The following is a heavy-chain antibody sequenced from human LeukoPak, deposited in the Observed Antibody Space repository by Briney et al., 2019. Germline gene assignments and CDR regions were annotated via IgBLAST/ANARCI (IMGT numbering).Heavy chain of an antibody. CDR1: EFTFSSYW. D-gene: IGHD2-21*01. CDR3: AKEAPHTAVLIALPEWNFIDS. Sequence: GGSLRLSCAASEFTFSSYWMSWVRQAPGKGLEWVAIVSGSGTGTYYADSVKGRFTVSRDFFTSTLYLEMTSLRADDTAVYFCAKEAPHTAVLIALPEWNFIDSWGRGVLVTVSS. CDR2: VSGSGTGT. J-gene: IGHJ4*02. V-gene: IGHV3-23*01.